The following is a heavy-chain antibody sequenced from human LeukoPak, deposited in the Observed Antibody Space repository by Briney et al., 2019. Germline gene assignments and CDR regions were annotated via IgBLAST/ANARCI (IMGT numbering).Heavy chain of an antibody. V-gene: IGHV3-48*01. D-gene: IGHD2-21*01. CDR1: GFTFSSYS. CDR2: ISSSSSTI. CDR3: ARDLIGGGDTYGY. Sequence: GGSLRLSCAASGFTFSSYSMNWVRQAPGKGLEWVSYISSSSSTIYYADSVKGRFTISRDNAKNSLYLQMNSLRAEDTAVYYCARDLIGGGDTYGYWGQGTLVTVSS. J-gene: IGHJ4*02.